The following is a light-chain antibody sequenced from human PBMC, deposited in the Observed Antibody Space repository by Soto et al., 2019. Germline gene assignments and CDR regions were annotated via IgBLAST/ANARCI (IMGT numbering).Light chain of an antibody. J-gene: IGKJ4*01. Sequence: DITMTQSPSSLSASVGDSVTLTCQASEDVSDYVNWYQQKPGRAPKLLIYDASKLETGVPSRFSGSGSGTDFTFTIRDLQPEDFATYYCQLYKNVILTFGGGTRVDI. CDR2: DAS. CDR1: EDVSDY. V-gene: IGKV1-33*01. CDR3: QLYKNVILT.